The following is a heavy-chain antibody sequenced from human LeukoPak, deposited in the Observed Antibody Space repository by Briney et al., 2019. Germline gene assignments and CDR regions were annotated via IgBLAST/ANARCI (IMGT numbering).Heavy chain of an antibody. D-gene: IGHD3-10*01. V-gene: IGHV4-34*12. CDR1: GLTFSDAL. CDR3: ARRTRVGCYLDL. Sequence: GSLRLSCAASGLTFSDALMSWVRQPPGKGLEWIGQIVHSGGTTYNPSLKSRVTISVDTSKNQFSLRVNSVTAADTAVYYCARRTRVGCYLDLWGRGTPVTASS. CDR2: IVHSGGT. J-gene: IGHJ2*01.